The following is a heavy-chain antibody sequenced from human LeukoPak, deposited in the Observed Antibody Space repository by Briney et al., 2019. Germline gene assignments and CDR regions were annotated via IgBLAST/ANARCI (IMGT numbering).Heavy chain of an antibody. Sequence: ASVTVSYKPSGYTFNSYNLHWVRQAPAQGLAWMGIINPSGGGTTYAQKFQGRVTMNRDASTSTVYMELSSLRCEDTAVYYCAREGIVGATYYWGQGTLVTVSS. D-gene: IGHD1-26*01. CDR3: AREGIVGATYY. J-gene: IGHJ4*02. CDR2: INPSGGGT. V-gene: IGHV1-46*02. CDR1: GYTFNSYN.